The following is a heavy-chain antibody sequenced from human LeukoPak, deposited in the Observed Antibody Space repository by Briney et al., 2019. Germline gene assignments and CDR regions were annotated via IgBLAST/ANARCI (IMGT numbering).Heavy chain of an antibody. CDR1: GGSISSNNYY. CDR2: IYYSGST. Sequence: PSETLSLTCTVSGGSISSNNYYWGWLRQPPGKGLEWIGSIYYSGSTYYNPSLKSRVTISVDTSKNQFSLKLSSVTAADTAVYYCARSPRFYYYYMDVWGKGTTVTVSS. V-gene: IGHV4-39*07. CDR3: ARSPRFYYYYMDV. J-gene: IGHJ6*03.